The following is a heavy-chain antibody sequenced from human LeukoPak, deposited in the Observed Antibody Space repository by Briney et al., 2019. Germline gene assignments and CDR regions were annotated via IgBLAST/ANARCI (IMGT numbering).Heavy chain of an antibody. Sequence: SETLSLTCAVYGGSFSGYYWSWIRQPPGKGLEWIGEINHSGSTNYNPSLKSRVTISVDTSKNQFSLKLSSVTAADTAVYYCARGDKFRPYSSSYYYYGMDVWGQGTTVTVSS. D-gene: IGHD6-6*01. J-gene: IGHJ6*02. CDR2: INHSGST. V-gene: IGHV4-34*01. CDR1: GGSFSGYY. CDR3: ARGDKFRPYSSSYYYYGMDV.